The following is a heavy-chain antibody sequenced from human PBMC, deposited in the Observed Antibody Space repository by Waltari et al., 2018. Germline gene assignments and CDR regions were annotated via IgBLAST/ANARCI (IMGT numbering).Heavy chain of an antibody. J-gene: IGHJ4*02. Sequence: EIQLRESGGGLVQPGRSLRLSCDTSGFSLGDYGMTWVRQAPQKRLEGVGYIRKKAFGATTEFAASVIGRFSLSRDDSKGTIYLQMNSLTADDTAIYYCTSDIAAAGFDYWGQGISVTVSS. CDR1: GFSLGDYG. V-gene: IGHV3-49*04. CDR3: TSDIAAAGFDY. CDR2: IRKKAFGATT. D-gene: IGHD6-13*01.